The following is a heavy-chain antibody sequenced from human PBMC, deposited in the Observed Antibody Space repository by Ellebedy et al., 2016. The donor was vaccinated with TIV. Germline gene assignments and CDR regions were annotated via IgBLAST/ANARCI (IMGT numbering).Heavy chain of an antibody. CDR1: GDSVSSDTYY. J-gene: IGHJ4*02. CDR2: IYYNAST. D-gene: IGHD2/OR15-2a*01. V-gene: IGHV4-61*01. CDR3: STASFLRAEYLVC. Sequence: SETLSLTXSVSGDSVSSDTYYWSWIRQSPGKGLEWIGHIYYNASTNYNPSLKSRVTISVDTSNNQFSLRLSSVTAADTAVYFCSTASFLRAEYLVCWGQGTLVTVSS.